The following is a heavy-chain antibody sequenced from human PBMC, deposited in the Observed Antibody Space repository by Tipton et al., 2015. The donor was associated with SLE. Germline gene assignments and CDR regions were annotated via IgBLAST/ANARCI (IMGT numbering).Heavy chain of an antibody. CDR3: AKGRHTMIRGIVGLRHLFSFMDV. Sequence: SLRLSCTASGFTLTNYEMNWVRQAPGKGLEWVSYISGSGNTIYYADSVKGRFTISRDNAKNSLYLQMNSLRAEDTAVYFCAKGRHTMIRGIVGLRHLFSFMDVWGKVTTVTVSS. CDR2: ISGSGNTI. V-gene: IGHV3-48*03. CDR1: GFTLTNYE. D-gene: IGHD3-10*01. J-gene: IGHJ6*03.